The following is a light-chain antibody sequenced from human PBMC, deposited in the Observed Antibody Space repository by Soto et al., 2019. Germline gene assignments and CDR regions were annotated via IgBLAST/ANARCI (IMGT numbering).Light chain of an antibody. CDR2: EVS. Sequence: QSALTQPASVSGSPGQSITISCTGTSSDVGGYNYVSWYQQHPGKAPKLMIYEVSNRPSGVSNRFSGSKSGNTASLTISGPQAEDEADYDCSSYTSSSTRVFGGGTKVTVL. J-gene: IGLJ3*02. V-gene: IGLV2-14*01. CDR1: SSDVGGYNY. CDR3: SSYTSSSTRV.